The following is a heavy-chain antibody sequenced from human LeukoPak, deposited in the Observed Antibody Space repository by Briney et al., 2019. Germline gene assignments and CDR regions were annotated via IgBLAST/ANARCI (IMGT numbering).Heavy chain of an antibody. J-gene: IGHJ4*02. CDR1: GFTFSSYS. D-gene: IGHD3-10*01. CDR2: ISSSSSYI. CDR3: ARDSRGVCFDY. V-gene: IGHV3-21*01. Sequence: GGSLRLSCAXSGFTFSSYSMNWVRQAPGKGLEWVSSISSSSSYIYYADSVKGRFTISRDNAKNSLYLQMNSLRAEDTAVYYCARDSRGVCFDYWGQGTLVTVPS.